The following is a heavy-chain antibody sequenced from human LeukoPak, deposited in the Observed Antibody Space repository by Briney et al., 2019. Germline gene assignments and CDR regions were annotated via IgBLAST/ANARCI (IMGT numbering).Heavy chain of an antibody. Sequence: PSETLSLTCTISGASIDSYYWSWIRQPPGKGLEWIGNIYHSGSTYYNPSLKSRVTISVDTSKNQFSLNLSSVTAADTALYYCVRAYSSSWYWNWFDPWGQGTLVTVSS. CDR3: VRAYSSSWYWNWFDP. V-gene: IGHV4-59*08. J-gene: IGHJ5*02. CDR2: IYHSGST. CDR1: GASIDSYY. D-gene: IGHD6-13*01.